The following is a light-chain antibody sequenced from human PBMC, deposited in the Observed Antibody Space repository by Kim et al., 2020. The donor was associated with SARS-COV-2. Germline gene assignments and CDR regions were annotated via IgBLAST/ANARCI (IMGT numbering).Light chain of an antibody. V-gene: IGKV1-39*01. CDR2: AAS. CDR1: QNIFTY. Sequence: SISVGDRVTITCRASQNIFTYLNWYQQKPGKAPKLMIYAASNLESGAPSRFSGSGSDTDFTLTINSPRPEDFATYYCQQSYSMPYTFGQGTKLEI. CDR3: QQSYSMPYT. J-gene: IGKJ2*01.